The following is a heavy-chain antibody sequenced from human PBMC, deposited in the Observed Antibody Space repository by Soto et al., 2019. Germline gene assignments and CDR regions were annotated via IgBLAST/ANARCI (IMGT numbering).Heavy chain of an antibody. J-gene: IGHJ4*02. Sequence: QVQLVQSGAEVKKPGSSVKVSCKASGGSYAISWVRQAPGQGLEWMGGIIPFATTPHYAQKFQGRVTITADESTGTAYMELSRLRYDDTAVYYCARGRYGDYWGQGALVTVSS. D-gene: IGHD1-1*01. V-gene: IGHV1-69*12. CDR1: GGSYA. CDR3: ARGRYGDY. CDR2: IIPFATTP.